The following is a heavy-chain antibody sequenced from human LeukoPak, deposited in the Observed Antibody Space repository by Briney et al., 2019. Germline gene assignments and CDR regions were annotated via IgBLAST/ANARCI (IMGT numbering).Heavy chain of an antibody. CDR3: AIEPYYYDSSGYGGPFDY. J-gene: IGHJ4*02. V-gene: IGHV4-39*02. CDR2: IYYSGST. D-gene: IGHD3-22*01. Sequence: PSETLSLTCTVSGGSISSSSYYWGWIRQPPGKGLEWIGSIYYSGSTYYNPSLKSRVTISVDTSKNQFSLKLSSVTAADTAVYYCAIEPYYYDSSGYGGPFDYWGQGTLVTVSS. CDR1: GGSISSSSYY.